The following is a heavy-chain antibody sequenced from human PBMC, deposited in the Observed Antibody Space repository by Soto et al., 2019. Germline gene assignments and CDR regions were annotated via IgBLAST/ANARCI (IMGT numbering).Heavy chain of an antibody. CDR1: GGSISRGAYY. CDR3: ARARIYETVDY. V-gene: IGHV4-31*03. Sequence: QVQLQESGPGLVKPSQTLSLTCTVSGGSISRGAYYWSWIRQHPGKGLEWIGYIYYSGSTNSNASLKIRVTMSADTSKNQFSLRLSSVTAADTAVYYCARARIYETVDYWGQGTLVTVSS. J-gene: IGHJ4*02. CDR2: IYYSGST. D-gene: IGHD5-12*01.